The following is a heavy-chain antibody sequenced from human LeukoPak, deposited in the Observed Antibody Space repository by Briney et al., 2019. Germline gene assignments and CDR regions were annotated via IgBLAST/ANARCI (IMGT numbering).Heavy chain of an antibody. D-gene: IGHD6-19*01. CDR1: GYTFTSYD. CDR2: MDPNSGNT. J-gene: IGHJ5*02. CDR3: ARDRGSSGWSRWWFDP. V-gene: IGHV1-8*01. Sequence: VASVKVSCKASGYTFTSYDINWVRQATGQGLEWMGWMDPNSGNTGYAQKFQGRVTMTRNTSISTAYMELSSLRSEDTAVYYCARDRGSSGWSRWWFDPWGQGTLVTVSS.